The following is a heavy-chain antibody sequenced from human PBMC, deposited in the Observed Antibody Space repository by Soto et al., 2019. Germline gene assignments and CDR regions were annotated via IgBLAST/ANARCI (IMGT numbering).Heavy chain of an antibody. CDR2: IYYSGST. V-gene: IGHV4-39*01. CDR3: ARKLWGYDSSGYYQYDY. J-gene: IGHJ4*02. D-gene: IGHD3-22*01. Sequence: SETLSLTCTVSGGSISSSSYYWGWIRQPPGKGLEWIGSIYYSGSTYYNPSLKSRVTISVDTSKNQFSLKLSSVTAADTAVYYCARKLWGYDSSGYYQYDYWGQGTLVTVSS. CDR1: GGSISSSSYY.